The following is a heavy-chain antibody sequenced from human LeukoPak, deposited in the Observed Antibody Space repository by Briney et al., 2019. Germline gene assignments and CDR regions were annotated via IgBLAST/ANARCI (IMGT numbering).Heavy chain of an antibody. Sequence: GSSVKVSCKASGGTFSSYAISWVRQAPGQGLEWMGGIIPIFGTANYAKKFQGRVTITRDTSASTAYMELRSLSSEDMAVYYCARGDPPPYYDFWSGHISNWFDPWGQGTLVTVSS. V-gene: IGHV1-69*05. CDR3: ARGDPPPYYDFWSGHISNWFDP. J-gene: IGHJ5*02. CDR2: IIPIFGTA. D-gene: IGHD3-3*01. CDR1: GGTFSSYA.